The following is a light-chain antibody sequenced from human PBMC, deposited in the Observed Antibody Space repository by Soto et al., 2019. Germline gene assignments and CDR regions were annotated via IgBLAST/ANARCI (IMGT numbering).Light chain of an antibody. CDR1: QSVSSS. V-gene: IGKV3-15*01. CDR2: GAS. Sequence: EIVMTQSPATLSVSPGEGVTLSCRASQSVSSSLAWYQQKPGQSPRLLIYGASTRATGIPARFSGSGSGTDFTLTISGLQSEDFAIYYCQHYANWPRTFVLGTKVEIK. CDR3: QHYANWPRT. J-gene: IGKJ1*01.